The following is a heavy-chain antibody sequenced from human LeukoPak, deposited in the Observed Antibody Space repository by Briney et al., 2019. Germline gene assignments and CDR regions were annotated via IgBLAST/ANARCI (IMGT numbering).Heavy chain of an antibody. CDR1: GFTFSSAW. D-gene: IGHD5/OR15-5a*01. CDR2: IKSKADGGTT. CDR3: TTDPFMLDVYHFHY. Sequence: PGGSLRLSCAASGFTFSSAWMTWVRQAPGKGLEWVGHIKSKADGGTTDYAAPAKGRFTISRDDSKDTLSLQMNSLKYEDTAVYYCTTDPFMLDVYHFHYWGQGTLVTVSS. J-gene: IGHJ4*02. V-gene: IGHV3-15*01.